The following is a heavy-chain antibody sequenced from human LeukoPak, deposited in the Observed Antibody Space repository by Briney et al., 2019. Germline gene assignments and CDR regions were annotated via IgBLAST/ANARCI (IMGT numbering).Heavy chain of an antibody. Sequence: SETLSLTCAVYGGSFSGYYWSWIRQPPGKGLEWIGEINHSGSTNYNPSLKSRVTISVDTSKNQFSLKLSSVTAADTAVYYCASYSNYDQFDYWGQGTLVTVSS. D-gene: IGHD4-11*01. CDR1: GGSFSGYY. CDR3: ASYSNYDQFDY. J-gene: IGHJ4*02. CDR2: INHSGST. V-gene: IGHV4-34*01.